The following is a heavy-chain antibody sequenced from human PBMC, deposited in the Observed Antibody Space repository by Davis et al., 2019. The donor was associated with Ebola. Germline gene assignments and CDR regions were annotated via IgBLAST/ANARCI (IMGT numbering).Heavy chain of an antibody. CDR2: INPNSGGT. CDR3: ARDITMVQGGWFDP. D-gene: IGHD3-10*01. J-gene: IGHJ5*02. CDR1: GYTFTSYG. Sequence: AASVKVSCKASGYTFTSYGISWVRQAPGQGLEWMGWINPNSGGTNYAQKLQGRVTMTTDTSTSTAYMELRSLRSDDTAVYYCARDITMVQGGWFDPWGQGTLVTVSS. V-gene: IGHV1-18*01.